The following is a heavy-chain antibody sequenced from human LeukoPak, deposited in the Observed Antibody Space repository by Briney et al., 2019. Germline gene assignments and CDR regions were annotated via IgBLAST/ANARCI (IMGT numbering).Heavy chain of an antibody. CDR1: GFTVITND. D-gene: IGHD1-14*01. V-gene: IGHV3-53*01. J-gene: IGHJ4*02. Sequence: GGSLKLSCAASGFTVITNDMTWVRQAPGKGLEWVSVLYSDGNTKYADSVQGRFTISRDNSKNTLYLEMNSLGPDDTAVYYCARGVEPLAANTLAYWGQGTLVTVSS. CDR2: LYSDGNT. CDR3: ARGVEPLAANTLAY.